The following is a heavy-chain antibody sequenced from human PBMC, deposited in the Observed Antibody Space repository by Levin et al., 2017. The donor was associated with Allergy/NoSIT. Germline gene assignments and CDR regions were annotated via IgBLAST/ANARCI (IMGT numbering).Heavy chain of an antibody. J-gene: IGHJ4*02. CDR1: GFTVSSNY. CDR2: IYSGGST. CDR3: ARVGYGDYGALGY. Sequence: PGGSLRLSCAASGFTVSSNYMSWVRQAPGKGLEWVSVIYSGGSTYYADSVKGRFTISRDNSKNTLYLQMNSLRAEDTAVYYCARVGYGDYGALGYWGQGTLVTVSS. D-gene: IGHD4-17*01. V-gene: IGHV3-53*01.